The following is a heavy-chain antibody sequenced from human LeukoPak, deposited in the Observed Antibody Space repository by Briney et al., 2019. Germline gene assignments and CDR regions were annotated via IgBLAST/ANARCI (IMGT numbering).Heavy chain of an antibody. CDR3: ARDWWDSSGYYDY. V-gene: IGHV3-7*01. J-gene: IGHJ4*02. CDR1: GFTFSRYW. Sequence: GGSLTLSCAASGFTFSRYWMTWVRQAPGKGLEWVAHIKEDGTDKYYVDSVKGRFTISRDNAKNSLYLQMNSLRAEDTAVYYCARDWWDSSGYYDYWGQGTLVTVSS. D-gene: IGHD3-22*01. CDR2: IKEDGTDK.